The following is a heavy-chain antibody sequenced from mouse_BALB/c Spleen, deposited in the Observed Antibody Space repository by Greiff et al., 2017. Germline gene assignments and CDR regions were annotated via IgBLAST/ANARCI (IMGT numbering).Heavy chain of an antibody. Sequence: VQLQESGAALVKLGAPVKLSCKAPGSTSTEYTIHWVKQRPGQGFEWIGRFYPGSGSIKYNEKFKDKATLTADKSSSTVYIELSRVTSEDSAVYLCERHRRGDLGGNDYDKFAYWGQGTLVTVSA. CDR2: FYPGSGSI. CDR1: GSTSTEYT. CDR3: ERHRRGDLGGNDYDKFAY. V-gene: IGHV1-62-2*01. D-gene: IGHD2-4*01. J-gene: IGHJ3*01.